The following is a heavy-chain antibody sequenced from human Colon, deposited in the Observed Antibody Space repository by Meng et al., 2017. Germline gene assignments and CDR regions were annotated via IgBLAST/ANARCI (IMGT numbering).Heavy chain of an antibody. Sequence: QVPLKEGGARLLRPSETLSLTCTVYGGSFTDFYWSWVRQSPERGLEWIGEINHSGSTNYNPSLKSRVTISVDTSKNQFSLKLSSVTAADTAVYYCARGRYSGYLPWGQGTLVTVSS. CDR3: ARGRYSGYLP. CDR1: GGSFTDFY. D-gene: IGHD5-12*01. J-gene: IGHJ5*02. CDR2: INHSGST. V-gene: IGHV4-34*01.